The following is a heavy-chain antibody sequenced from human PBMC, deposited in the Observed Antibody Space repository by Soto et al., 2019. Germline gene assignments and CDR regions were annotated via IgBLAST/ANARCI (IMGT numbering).Heavy chain of an antibody. V-gene: IGHV3-33*01. Sequence: GGSLRLSCAASGFTFSSYGMHWVRQAPGKGLEWVAVIWYDGSNKYYADSVKGRFTISRDNSKNTLYLQMNSLRAEDTAVYYCARAHLTAPYYYDSSGYLDYWGQGTMVTVSS. CDR3: ARAHLTAPYYYDSSGYLDY. CDR2: IWYDGSNK. J-gene: IGHJ4*02. D-gene: IGHD3-22*01. CDR1: GFTFSSYG.